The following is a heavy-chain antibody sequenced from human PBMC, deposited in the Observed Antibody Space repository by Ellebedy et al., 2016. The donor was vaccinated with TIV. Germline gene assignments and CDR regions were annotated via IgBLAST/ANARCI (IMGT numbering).Heavy chain of an antibody. D-gene: IGHD3-22*01. V-gene: IGHV4-4*02. CDR1: GGSISSNW. CDR3: ASNGYYSSDY. J-gene: IGHJ4*02. Sequence: GSLRLSCAVSGGSISSNWWSWVRQPPGKGLEWIGEIYHSGSTNYNPSLKSRVTISVDKSKNQFSLKLTSVTAADTAVYYCASNGYYSSDYWGQGSLVTVSS. CDR2: IYHSGST.